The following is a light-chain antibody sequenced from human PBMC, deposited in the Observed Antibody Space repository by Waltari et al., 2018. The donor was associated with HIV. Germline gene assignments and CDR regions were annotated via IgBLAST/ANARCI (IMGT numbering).Light chain of an antibody. CDR2: SNS. CDR1: SSNIGSNT. V-gene: IGLV1-44*01. J-gene: IGLJ3*02. CDR3: AAWDDSLIGPV. Sequence: QSVLTQPPSASGTPGQRVTISCSGSSSNIGSNTVNWYQQLPGTAPKLLIYSNSPRPSGVPDRRSGSKSGTSASLAISGLQSEDEANYYCAAWDDSLIGPVFGGGTKLTVL.